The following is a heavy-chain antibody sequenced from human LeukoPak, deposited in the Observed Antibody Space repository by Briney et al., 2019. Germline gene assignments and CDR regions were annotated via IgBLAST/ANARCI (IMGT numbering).Heavy chain of an antibody. Sequence: SETLSLTCTVSGGSISSYYWSWIRQPPGKGLEWIGYIYYSGSTYYNPSLKSRVTISVDTSKNQFSLKLSSVTAADTAVYYCARILYSSSWYTVWGQGTLVTVSS. V-gene: IGHV4-59*12. CDR2: IYYSGST. J-gene: IGHJ4*02. CDR1: GGSISSYY. D-gene: IGHD6-13*01. CDR3: ARILYSSSWYTV.